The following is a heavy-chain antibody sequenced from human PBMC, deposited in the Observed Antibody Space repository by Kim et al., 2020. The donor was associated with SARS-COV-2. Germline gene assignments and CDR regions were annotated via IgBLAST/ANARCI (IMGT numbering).Heavy chain of an antibody. J-gene: IGHJ5*02. Sequence: SPSFKGHVTSSADKSNSTAYLQWSSLKASDTAMYYCAREGSDSLGWFDPWGQGTLVTVSS. V-gene: IGHV5-10-1*01. D-gene: IGHD6-19*01. CDR3: AREGSDSLGWFDP.